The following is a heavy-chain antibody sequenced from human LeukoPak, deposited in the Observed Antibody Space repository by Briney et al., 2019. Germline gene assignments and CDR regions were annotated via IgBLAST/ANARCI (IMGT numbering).Heavy chain of an antibody. CDR1: GYTFTSYG. CDR3: ARGHRTAAYDSSGSDY. D-gene: IGHD3-22*01. CDR2: ISAYNGNT. J-gene: IGHJ4*02. V-gene: IGHV1-18*01. Sequence: ASVKVSCKASGYTFTSYGISWVRQAPGQGLEWMGWISAYNGNTKYAQKLQGRVTMTIDTSTSTAYMELRSLRSDDTAVFYCARGHRTAAYDSSGSDYWGQGTLVTVS.